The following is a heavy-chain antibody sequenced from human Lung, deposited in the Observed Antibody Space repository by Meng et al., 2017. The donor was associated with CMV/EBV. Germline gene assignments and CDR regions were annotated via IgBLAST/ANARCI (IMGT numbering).Heavy chain of an antibody. CDR3: ARGESEWELLSYYYYYGMDV. CDR2: ISSSSSYI. CDR1: GFTFRSYS. J-gene: IGHJ6*02. V-gene: IGHV3-21*01. D-gene: IGHD1-26*01. Sequence: GGSLRLXCAASGFTFRSYSMNWVRQAPGKGLEWVSSISSSSSYIYYADSVKGRFTISRDNAKNSLYLQMNSLRAEDTAVYYCARGESEWELLSYYYYYGMDVWGQGTTVTVSS.